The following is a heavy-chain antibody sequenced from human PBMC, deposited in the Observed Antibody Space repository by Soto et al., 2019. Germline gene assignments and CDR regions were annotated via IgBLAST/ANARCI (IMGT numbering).Heavy chain of an antibody. CDR2: IYPGDSDT. CDR1: GYSFTSYW. Sequence: AGESLKISCKGSGYSFTSYWIGWVRQMPGKGLEWMGIIYPGDSDTRYSPSFQGQVTISADKSISTAYLQWSSLKASDTAMYYCARLGLGCSSTSCHYYGMDVWGQGTTVTVAS. CDR3: ARLGLGCSSTSCHYYGMDV. V-gene: IGHV5-51*01. J-gene: IGHJ6*02. D-gene: IGHD2-2*01.